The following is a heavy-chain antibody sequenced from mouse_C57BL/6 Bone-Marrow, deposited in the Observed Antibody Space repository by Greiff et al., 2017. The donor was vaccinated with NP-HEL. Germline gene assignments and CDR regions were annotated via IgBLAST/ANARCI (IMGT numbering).Heavy chain of an antibody. J-gene: IGHJ3*01. CDR2: IYPGDGDT. V-gene: IGHV1-82*01. D-gene: IGHD2-4*01. CDR3: ARFADYDCFAY. Sequence: VQLVESGPELVKPGASVKISCKASGYAFSSSWMNWVKQRPGKGLEWIGRIYPGDGDTNYNGKFKGKATLTADKSSSTAYMQLSSLTSEDSAVYFCARFADYDCFAYWGQGTLVTVSA. CDR1: GYAFSSSW.